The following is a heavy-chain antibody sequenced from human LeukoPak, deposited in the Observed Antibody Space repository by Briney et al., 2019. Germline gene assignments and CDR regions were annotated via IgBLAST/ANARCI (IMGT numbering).Heavy chain of an antibody. CDR1: GFTFSSYS. J-gene: IGHJ6*02. CDR3: ARDSMTYHHDSSGYYRSYYGMDV. Sequence: GGSLRLSCAASGFTFSSYSMNWVRQAPGKGLEWVSSISSSSSYIYYADSVKGRFTISRDNAKNSLYLQMNSLRAEDTAVYYCARDSMTYHHDSSGYYRSYYGMDVWGQGTTVTVSS. V-gene: IGHV3-21*01. CDR2: ISSSSSYI. D-gene: IGHD3-22*01.